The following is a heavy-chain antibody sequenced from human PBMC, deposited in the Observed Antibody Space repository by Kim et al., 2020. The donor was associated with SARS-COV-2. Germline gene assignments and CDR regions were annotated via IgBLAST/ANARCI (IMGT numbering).Heavy chain of an antibody. Sequence: SETLSLTCAVSGYSISSGYYWGWIRQPPGKGLEWIGSIYHSGSTYYNPSLKSRVTISVDTSKNQFSLKLSSVTAADTAVYYCARDTWVEDGDHVQHYWR. D-gene: IGHD4-17*01. J-gene: IGHJ4*01. V-gene: IGHV4-38-2*02. CDR3: ARDTWVEDGDHVQHY. CDR2: IYHSGST. CDR1: GYSISSGYY.